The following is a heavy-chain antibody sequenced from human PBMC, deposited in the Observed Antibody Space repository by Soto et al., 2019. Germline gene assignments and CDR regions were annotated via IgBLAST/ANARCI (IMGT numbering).Heavy chain of an antibody. CDR3: ARVVVVVAAMANWFDP. CDR1: GGSISIYY. V-gene: IGHV4-59*01. J-gene: IGHJ5*02. CDR2: IYYSGST. D-gene: IGHD2-15*01. Sequence: SDTLSLTCTVSGGSISIYYWSWIRQPPGKGLEWIGYIYYSGSTNYNPSLKSRVTISVDTSKNQFSLKLSSVTAADTAVYYCARVVVVVAAMANWFDPWGQGTLVTVSS.